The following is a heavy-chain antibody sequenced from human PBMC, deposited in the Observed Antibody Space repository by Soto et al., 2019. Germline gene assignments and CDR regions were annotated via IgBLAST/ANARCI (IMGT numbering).Heavy chain of an antibody. CDR3: ARVTSGEMATIPWFDP. D-gene: IGHD5-12*01. J-gene: IGHJ5*02. Sequence: QVQLVQSGAEVKKPGSSVKVSCKASGGTFSSYAISWVRQAPGQGLEWMGGIIPIFGTANYAQKFQGRVTITADESTSPAYMELSSLRSEDTAVYYCARVTSGEMATIPWFDPWGQGTLVTVSS. V-gene: IGHV1-69*01. CDR1: GGTFSSYA. CDR2: IIPIFGTA.